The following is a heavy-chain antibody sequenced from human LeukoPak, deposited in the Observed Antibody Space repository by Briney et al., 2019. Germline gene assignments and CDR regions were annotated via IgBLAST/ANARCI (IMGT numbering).Heavy chain of an antibody. Sequence: GGSLRLSCAASGFTFSSYAMSWVRQAPGKGLEWVSAISGSGGRTYYADSVKGRFTISRDNSKNTLYLQMNSLRAEDTAVYYCAELVGSGSYSHFDYWGQGTLVTVSS. J-gene: IGHJ4*02. CDR3: AELVGSGSYSHFDY. CDR1: GFTFSSYA. V-gene: IGHV3-23*01. D-gene: IGHD3-10*01. CDR2: ISGSGGRT.